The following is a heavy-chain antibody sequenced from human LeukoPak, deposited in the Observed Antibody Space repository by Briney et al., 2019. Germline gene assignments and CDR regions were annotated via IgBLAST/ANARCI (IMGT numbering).Heavy chain of an antibody. Sequence: PGRSLRLSCAASGFTFSSYGMHWVRQAPGKGLEWVAVISYDGSNKYYADSVKGRFTISRDNSKNTLYLQMNSLRAEDTAVYYCARSRSYVLRFLEWLLSPLDYWGQGTLVTVSS. CDR3: ARSRSYVLRFLEWLLSPLDY. D-gene: IGHD3-3*01. J-gene: IGHJ4*02. CDR2: ISYDGSNK. V-gene: IGHV3-30*03. CDR1: GFTFSSYG.